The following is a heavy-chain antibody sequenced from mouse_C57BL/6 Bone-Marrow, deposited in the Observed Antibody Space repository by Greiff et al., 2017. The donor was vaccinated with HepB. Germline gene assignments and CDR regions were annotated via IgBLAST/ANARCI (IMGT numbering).Heavy chain of an antibody. D-gene: IGHD1-1*01. CDR3: ARPITTVVAHFDY. J-gene: IGHJ2*01. Sequence: QVQLQQSGAELARPGASVKLSCKASGYTFTSYGISWVKQRTGQGLGWIGEIYPRSGNTYYNEKFKGKATLTADKSSSTAYMELRSLTSEDSAVYFCARPITTVVAHFDYWGQGTTLTVSS. V-gene: IGHV1-81*01. CDR2: IYPRSGNT. CDR1: GYTFTSYG.